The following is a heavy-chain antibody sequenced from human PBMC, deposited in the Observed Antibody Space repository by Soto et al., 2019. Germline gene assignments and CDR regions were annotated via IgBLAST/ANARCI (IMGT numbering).Heavy chain of an antibody. CDR3: ARKGPGSLATYCSEGGCHYAFDM. D-gene: IGHD2-15*01. Sequence: EVQLLESGGGLVQPGGSLRLSCAASGFTFSSYAIIWVRQAPGKGLVWVSTISGGGDGSYYADSVKGRFTISRDNSKNTVSLQMNGLRAEDTAVYYCARKGPGSLATYCSEGGCHYAFDMWGQGTMVTVSS. V-gene: IGHV3-23*01. CDR2: ISGGGDGS. CDR1: GFTFSSYA. J-gene: IGHJ3*02.